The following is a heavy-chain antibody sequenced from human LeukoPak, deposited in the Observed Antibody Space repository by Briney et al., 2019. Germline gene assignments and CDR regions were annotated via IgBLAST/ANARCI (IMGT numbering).Heavy chain of an antibody. CDR3: ARGMGPLVGPIDY. CDR1: GFTVSINY. J-gene: IGHJ4*02. Sequence: GGSLRPSCAASGFTVSINYMTWVRQAPGKGLEWVSVIYSGGNTYYADPVKGRFTISRDISKNTLYLQMNSLRAEDTAVYYCARGMGPLVGPIDYWGQGTLVTVSS. CDR2: IYSGGNT. D-gene: IGHD2-15*01. V-gene: IGHV3-66*01.